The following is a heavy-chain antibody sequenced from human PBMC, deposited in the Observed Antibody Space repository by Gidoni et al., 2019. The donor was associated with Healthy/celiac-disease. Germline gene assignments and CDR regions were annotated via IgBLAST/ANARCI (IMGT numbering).Heavy chain of an antibody. D-gene: IGHD3-10*01. CDR2: IFTSVST. V-gene: IGHV4-4*07. J-gene: IGHJ4*02. CDR3: ARERGYYGSGSYYTFDY. Sequence: QVQLQESGPVLVKPSETLSLTCTVSGRSLRSYYWSWIRQPAGKGLEWIGRIFTSVSTNYNPSLKSRVTMSVDTSKNQFSLKLSSVTAADTAVYYCARERGYYGSGSYYTFDYWGQGTLVTVSS. CDR1: GRSLRSYY.